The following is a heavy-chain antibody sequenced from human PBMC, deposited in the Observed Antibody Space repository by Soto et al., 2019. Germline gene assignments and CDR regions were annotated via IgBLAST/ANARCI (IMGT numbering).Heavy chain of an antibody. J-gene: IGHJ6*02. CDR2: ISYDGINK. CDR1: GFSFSAHG. V-gene: IGHV3-30*18. D-gene: IGHD2-21*01. Sequence: GGSLRLSCAASGFSFSAHGMHWVRQAPGKGLEWVAVISYDGINKDYADSVEGRLTISRDNSKNTLYLQLDSLRIDDTGIYYCAKDGGGGYQPPNSYYYGLDVWGQGTTVTVSS. CDR3: AKDGGGGYQPPNSYYYGLDV.